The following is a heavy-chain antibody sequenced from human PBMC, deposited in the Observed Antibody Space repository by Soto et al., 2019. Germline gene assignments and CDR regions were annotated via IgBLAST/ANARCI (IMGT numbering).Heavy chain of an antibody. CDR1: GGTFGKYA. CDR3: ARGRVVTAIPYYYYGMDV. CDR2: IVPVLGSA. Sequence: SVKVSCKASGGTFGKYAISWARQAPGQGLEWMGVIVPVLGSATYAQKFQGRITITADETTATAYMEVTNLRSEDTAVYYCARGRVVTAIPYYYYGMDVWGQGTTVTVSS. J-gene: IGHJ6*02. D-gene: IGHD2-21*02. V-gene: IGHV1-69*13.